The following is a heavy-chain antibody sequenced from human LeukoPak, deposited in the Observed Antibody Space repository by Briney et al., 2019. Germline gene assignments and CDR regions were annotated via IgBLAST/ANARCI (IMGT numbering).Heavy chain of an antibody. CDR3: AKDIDYYDSSGYDGPWYYFDY. CDR2: IRYDGSNK. D-gene: IGHD3-22*01. Sequence: GGSLRLSCAASGFTFRSYGMHRVRQAPGQGLEGVAFIRYDGSNKYYADSVKGRFTISRDNSKNTLYLQMNSLRAEDTAVYYCAKDIDYYDSSGYDGPWYYFDYWGQGTLVTVSS. V-gene: IGHV3-30*02. J-gene: IGHJ4*02. CDR1: GFTFRSYG.